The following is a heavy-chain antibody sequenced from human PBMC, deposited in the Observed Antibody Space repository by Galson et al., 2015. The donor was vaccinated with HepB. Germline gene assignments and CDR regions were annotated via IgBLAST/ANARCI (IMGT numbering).Heavy chain of an antibody. J-gene: IGHJ4*02. CDR2: ISGSGGST. CDR3: AKPPYDSSGYYNPYYFGY. V-gene: IGHV3-23*01. CDR1: GFTFSSYA. D-gene: IGHD3-22*01. Sequence: SLRLSCAASGFTFSSYAMSWVRQAPGKGLEWVSAISGSGGSTYYADSVKGRFTISRDNSKNTLYLQMNSLRAEDTAVYYCAKPPYDSSGYYNPYYFGYWGQGTLVTVSS.